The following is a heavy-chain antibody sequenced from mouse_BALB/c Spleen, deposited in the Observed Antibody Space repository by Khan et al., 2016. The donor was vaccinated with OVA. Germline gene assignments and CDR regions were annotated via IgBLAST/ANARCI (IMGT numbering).Heavy chain of an antibody. CDR3: ARCGYYGLLLY. D-gene: IGHD2-3*01. Sequence: EVQLVESGGGLVQPGGSLKLSCAASGFDFSRYWMSWVRQAPGKGLEWIGDINPDSSTINYTPSLKDKFIISRDNAKKTLYLRMSKVRSEETAVYYCARCGYYGLLLYWGQGTLVTVSA. CDR1: GFDFSRYW. V-gene: IGHV4-1*02. CDR2: INPDSSTI. J-gene: IGHJ3*01.